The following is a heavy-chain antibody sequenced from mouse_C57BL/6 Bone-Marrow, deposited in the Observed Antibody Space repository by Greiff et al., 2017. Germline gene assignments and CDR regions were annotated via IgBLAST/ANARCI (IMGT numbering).Heavy chain of an antibody. D-gene: IGHD2-12*01. CDR3: ARYDWYYAMDY. CDR1: GFTFSDYG. J-gene: IGHJ4*01. Sequence: VQLKESGGGLVKPGGSLKLSCAASGFTFSDYGMHWVRQAPEKGLEWVAYISSGSSTIYYADTVKGRFTISRDNAKNPLFLQMTSLRSEDTAMYYCARYDWYYAMDYWGQGTSVTVSS. CDR2: ISSGSSTI. V-gene: IGHV5-17*01.